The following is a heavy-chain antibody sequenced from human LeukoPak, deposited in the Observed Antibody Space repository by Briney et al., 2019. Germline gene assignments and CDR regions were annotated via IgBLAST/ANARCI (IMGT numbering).Heavy chain of an antibody. D-gene: IGHD2-21*02. CDR1: GFTFGSYA. J-gene: IGHJ4*02. Sequence: GGSLRLSCAASGFTFGSYAMAWVRQSPGKGLEWVSAISDSGDTTYYADSVQGRFTISRDNAKNTLSLEMNSLRPEDTAVYYCAKDRPMVTANCYFDYWGQGTLVTVSS. V-gene: IGHV3-23*01. CDR3: AKDRPMVTANCYFDY. CDR2: ISDSGDTT.